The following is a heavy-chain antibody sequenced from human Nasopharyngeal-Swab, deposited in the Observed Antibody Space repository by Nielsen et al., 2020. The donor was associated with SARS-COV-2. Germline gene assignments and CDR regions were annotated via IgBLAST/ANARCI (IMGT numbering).Heavy chain of an antibody. CDR1: GFTFSSYT. CDR3: VRGSYGHYDS. D-gene: IGHD4-17*01. CDR2: ISPTSDYI. J-gene: IGHJ5*01. Sequence: GESLKLSCAASGFTFSSYTMNWVRQAPGKGLEWVSSISPTSDYIYYAESVKGRFTISRDNAKNLLFLQMNSLRAEETAIYYCVRGSYGHYDSWGQGALITVSS. V-gene: IGHV3-21*06.